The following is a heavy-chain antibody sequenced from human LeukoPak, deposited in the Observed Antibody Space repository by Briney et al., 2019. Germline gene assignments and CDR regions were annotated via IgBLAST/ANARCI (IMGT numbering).Heavy chain of an antibody. Sequence: SETLSFTCTVSGGSISTYYWSWIRQPPGKGLEWIGYIYYSGSTNYSPSLKSRVTISVDTSKNQFSLKLSSVTAADTALYYCARVTRGYNYGSDYWGQGTLVTVSS. J-gene: IGHJ4*02. CDR3: ARVTRGYNYGSDY. CDR2: IYYSGST. CDR1: GGSISTYY. D-gene: IGHD5-18*01. V-gene: IGHV4-59*01.